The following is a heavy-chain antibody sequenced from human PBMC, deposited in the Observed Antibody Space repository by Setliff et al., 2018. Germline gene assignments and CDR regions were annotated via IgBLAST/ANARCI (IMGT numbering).Heavy chain of an antibody. J-gene: IGHJ4*02. CDR1: GGSISSHY. CDR2: IYYSGST. V-gene: IGHV4-59*11. CDR3: ASKNGSGSYYLFDY. Sequence: TLSLTCTVSGGSISSHYWSWIRQPPGKGLEWIGSIYYSGSTNYNPSLKSRVTISVDTSKNQFSLKLSSVTAADTAVYYCASKNGSGSYYLFDYWGQGTLVTVSS. D-gene: IGHD3-10*01.